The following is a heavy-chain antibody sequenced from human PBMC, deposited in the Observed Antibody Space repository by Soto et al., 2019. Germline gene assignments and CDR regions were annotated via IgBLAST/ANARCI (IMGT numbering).Heavy chain of an antibody. Sequence: GGSLRLSCAASGFTFSSYGMHWVRQAPGKGLEWVAVIWYDGSNKYYADSVKGRFTISRDNSKNTLYLQMNSLRAEDTAVYYCARDPALGSYGQFDYWGQGTLVTVSS. CDR3: ARDPALGSYGQFDY. CDR1: GFTFSSYG. J-gene: IGHJ4*02. CDR2: IWYDGSNK. D-gene: IGHD5-18*01. V-gene: IGHV3-33*01.